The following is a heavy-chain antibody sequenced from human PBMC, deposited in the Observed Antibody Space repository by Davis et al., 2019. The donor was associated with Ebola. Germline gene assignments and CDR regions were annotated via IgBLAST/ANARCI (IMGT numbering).Heavy chain of an antibody. CDR3: ARGGYNWKIYYGMDV. D-gene: IGHD1-20*01. CDR1: GYTFTSYA. Sequence: ASVKVSCKASGYTFTSYAMNWVRQAPGQGLEWMGWINTNTGNPTYAQGFTGRFVFSLDTSVSTAYLQISSLKAEDTAVYYCARGGYNWKIYYGMDVWGQGTTVTVSS. J-gene: IGHJ6*02. V-gene: IGHV7-4-1*02. CDR2: INTNTGNP.